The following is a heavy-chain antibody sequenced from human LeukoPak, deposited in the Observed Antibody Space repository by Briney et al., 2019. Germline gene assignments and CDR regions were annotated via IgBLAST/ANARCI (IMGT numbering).Heavy chain of an antibody. J-gene: IGHJ4*02. V-gene: IGHV4-59*11. CDR1: GGSISNHY. CDR3: VRRGDGYPYYFDY. D-gene: IGHD5-24*01. CDR2: IHYGGNT. Sequence: PSETLSLTCTVSGGSISNHYWSWIRQPPGKGLGWIGYIHYGGNTDYNPSLRSRLTISVDTSNNQFSLKLSSVTAADTAVYYCVRRGDGYPYYFDYWGQGTLVTVSS.